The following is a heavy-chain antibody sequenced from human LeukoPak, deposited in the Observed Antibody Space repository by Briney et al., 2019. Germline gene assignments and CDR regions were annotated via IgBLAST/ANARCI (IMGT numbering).Heavy chain of an antibody. V-gene: IGHV1-2*02. J-gene: IGHJ4*02. CDR3: ARAMGTFSKAGYTTRFDY. CDR2: INPNSGGT. CDR1: GYTFTSYG. D-gene: IGHD3-16*02. Sequence: GASVKVSCKASGYTFTSYGISWVRQAPGQGLEWMGWINPNSGGTNYAQKFQGRVTMTRDTSISTAYMELSRLRSDDTAVYYCARAMGTFSKAGYTTRFDYWGQGTLVTVSS.